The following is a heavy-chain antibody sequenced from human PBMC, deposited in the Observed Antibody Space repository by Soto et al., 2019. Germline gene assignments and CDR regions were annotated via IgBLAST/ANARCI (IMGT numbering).Heavy chain of an antibody. Sequence: SETLSLTCGVYGGSFSGYHWSWIRQAPGKGLEWIGEINQSGSTNYSPSLKSRVTMSVDTSKKQFSLKLSSVTAADTSLYYCATRDSYYGMDFWGRGTTVTVSS. CDR1: GGSFSGYH. V-gene: IGHV4-34*01. CDR3: ATRDSYYGMDF. J-gene: IGHJ6*02. CDR2: INQSGST.